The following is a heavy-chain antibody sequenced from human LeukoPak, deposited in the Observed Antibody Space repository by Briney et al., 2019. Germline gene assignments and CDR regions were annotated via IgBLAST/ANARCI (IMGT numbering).Heavy chain of an antibody. Sequence: AGGSLRLSCAASGFTFSSSAMSWVRQAPGKGLEWVSAISNNGGYTYYADSVQGRFTISRDNSKSTLCLQMNSLRAEDTAVYYCAREVRIYGMDVWGQGTTVTVSS. D-gene: IGHD3-10*01. CDR3: AREVRIYGMDV. CDR2: ISNNGGYT. V-gene: IGHV3-23*01. CDR1: GFTFSSSA. J-gene: IGHJ6*02.